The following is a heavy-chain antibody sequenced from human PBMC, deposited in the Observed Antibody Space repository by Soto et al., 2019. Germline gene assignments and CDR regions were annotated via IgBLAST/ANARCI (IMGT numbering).Heavy chain of an antibody. CDR1: GGSISSYY. Sequence: SETLSLTCTVSGGSISSYYWSWIRQPPGKVLEWIGYIYYSGSTNYNPSLKSRVTISVDTSKNQFSLKLSSVTAADTAVYYCARVDYDFWSGKDPNWFDPWGQGTLVNVSS. J-gene: IGHJ5*02. CDR3: ARVDYDFWSGKDPNWFDP. D-gene: IGHD3-3*01. V-gene: IGHV4-59*01. CDR2: IYYSGST.